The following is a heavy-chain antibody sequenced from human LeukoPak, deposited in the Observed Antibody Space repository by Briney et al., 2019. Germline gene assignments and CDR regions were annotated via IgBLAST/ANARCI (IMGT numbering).Heavy chain of an antibody. CDR2: IIPIFGTA. V-gene: IGHV1-69*05. D-gene: IGHD6-6*01. J-gene: IGHJ4*02. Sequence: SVKVSCKASGGTFSSYAISWVRQAPGQGLEWMGGIIPIFGTANYAQKFQGRVTITTDESSSTAYMELSSLRSEDTAVYYCARAPSIAAPFDYWGQGTLVTVSS. CDR1: GGTFSSYA. CDR3: ARAPSIAAPFDY.